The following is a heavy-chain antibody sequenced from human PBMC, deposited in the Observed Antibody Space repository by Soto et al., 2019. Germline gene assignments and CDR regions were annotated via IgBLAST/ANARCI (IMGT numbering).Heavy chain of an antibody. CDR3: TTDDPGVITFGGVIVH. J-gene: IGHJ4*02. CDR1: GFIFSNAW. Sequence: WGSLLLSCAASGFIFSNAWQDWVRQAPRKGLEWVGRIKSKTDGGTTDYAAPVKGRFTISRDDSKNTLYLQMNSLKTEDTAVYYCTTDDPGVITFGGVIVHWGQGTLVTVSS. CDR2: IKSKTDGGTT. D-gene: IGHD3-16*02. V-gene: IGHV3-15*07.